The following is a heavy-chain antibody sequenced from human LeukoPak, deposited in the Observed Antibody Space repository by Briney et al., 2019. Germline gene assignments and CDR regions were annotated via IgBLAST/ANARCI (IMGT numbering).Heavy chain of an antibody. V-gene: IGHV4-31*03. CDR2: IYYSGST. J-gene: IGHJ3*02. Sequence: SQTLSLTCTVSGGSISSGGYYWSWIRQHPGKGLEWIGYIYYSGSTYYNPSLKSRVTISVDTTKNQFSLKLSSVTAADTAVYYCATIFGDAFDIWGQGTMVTVSS. D-gene: IGHD3-3*01. CDR3: ATIFGDAFDI. CDR1: GGSISSGGYY.